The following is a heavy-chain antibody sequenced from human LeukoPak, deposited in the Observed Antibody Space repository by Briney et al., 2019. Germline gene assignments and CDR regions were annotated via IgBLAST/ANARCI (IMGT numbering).Heavy chain of an antibody. CDR3: AKAPGLGLQDTFFDC. CDR2: ISWNSGSI. J-gene: IGHJ4*02. Sequence: GRSLRLSCAASGFTFDDYAMHWVRQAPGKGLEWVSGISWNSGSIGYADSVKGRFTISRDNAKNSLYLQMNSLRAEDTALYYCAKAPGLGLQDTFFDCWGQGTLVTVSS. D-gene: IGHD5-24*01. CDR1: GFTFDDYA. V-gene: IGHV3-9*01.